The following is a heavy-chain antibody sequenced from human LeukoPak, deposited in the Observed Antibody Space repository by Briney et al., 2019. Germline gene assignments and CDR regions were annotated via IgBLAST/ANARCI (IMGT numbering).Heavy chain of an antibody. D-gene: IGHD3-22*01. Sequence: GGSLRLSCDTSGFSFSDYGMNWVRQAPGKGLEWVSSIGSGGHTFYADSVKGRFTISRDNAKNSMYLQMNSLRPEDTAVYYCARGGYPRYWGQGSLVTVSS. J-gene: IGHJ4*02. CDR1: GFSFSDYG. V-gene: IGHV3-69-1*01. CDR3: ARGGYPRY. CDR2: IGSGGHT.